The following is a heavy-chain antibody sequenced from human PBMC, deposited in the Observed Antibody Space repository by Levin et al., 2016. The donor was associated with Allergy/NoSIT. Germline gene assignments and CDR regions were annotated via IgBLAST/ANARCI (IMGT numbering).Heavy chain of an antibody. CDR2: INHSGST. V-gene: IGHV4-34*01. D-gene: IGHD3-16*02. J-gene: IGHJ6*02. CDR3: ARDYVWGSYRYWQYHYYYYGMDV. Sequence: WIRQPPGKGLEWIGEINHSGSTNYNPSLKSRVTISVDTSKNQFSLKLSSVTAADTAVYYCARDYVWGSYRYWQYHYYYYGMDVWGQGTTVTVSS.